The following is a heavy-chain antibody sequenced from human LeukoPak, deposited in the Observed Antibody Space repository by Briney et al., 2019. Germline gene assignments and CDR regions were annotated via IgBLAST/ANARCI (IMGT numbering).Heavy chain of an antibody. V-gene: IGHV4-61*02. Sequence: SETLSLTCTVSGGSISSGSYYWSWIRQPAGKGLEWIGRIYTSGSTNYNPSLKSRVTISVDTSKNQFSLKLSSVTAADTAVYYCARGGISWAAVGWGQGTLVTVSS. J-gene: IGHJ4*02. CDR3: ARGGISWAAVG. CDR2: IYTSGST. CDR1: GGSISSGSYY. D-gene: IGHD6-19*01.